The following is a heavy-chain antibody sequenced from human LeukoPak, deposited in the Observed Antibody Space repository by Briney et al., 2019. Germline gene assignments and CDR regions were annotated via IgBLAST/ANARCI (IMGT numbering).Heavy chain of an antibody. Sequence: GVSVKVSCKASGYTFTSYYMHWVRQAPGQGLEWMGIINPSGGSTSYAQKFQGRVTMTRDTSTSTVYMELSSLRSEDTAVYYCARTGDSSGWYAWFDPWGQGTLVTVSS. D-gene: IGHD6-19*01. CDR1: GYTFTSYY. CDR2: INPSGGST. V-gene: IGHV1-46*01. CDR3: ARTGDSSGWYAWFDP. J-gene: IGHJ5*02.